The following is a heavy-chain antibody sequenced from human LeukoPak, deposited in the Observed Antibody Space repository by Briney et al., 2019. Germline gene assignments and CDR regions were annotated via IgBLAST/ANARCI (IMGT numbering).Heavy chain of an antibody. J-gene: IGHJ5*02. V-gene: IGHV3-21*01. CDR2: ISSSSSYI. CDR3: ARDYDFWSGYSYNWFDP. Sequence: PGGSLRLSCAGSGFTFSSYSMNWVRQAPGKGPEWVSSISSSSSYIYYADSVKGRFTISRDNAKNSLYLQMNSLRAEDTAVYYCARDYDFWSGYSYNWFDPWGQGTLVTVSS. CDR1: GFTFSSYS. D-gene: IGHD3-3*01.